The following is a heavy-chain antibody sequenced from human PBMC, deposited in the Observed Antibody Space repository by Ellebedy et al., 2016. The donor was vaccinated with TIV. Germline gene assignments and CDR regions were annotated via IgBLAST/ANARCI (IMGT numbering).Heavy chain of an antibody. D-gene: IGHD6-13*01. Sequence: GESLKISCAVSGFTFEDYAMHWVRQAPGKGLEWVSLINGDGSSTYYADSVKGRFTLSRDNSKNSLYLQMNSLRSEDTALYYCVKERLSNGWYGYLDSWGQGALVTVSS. V-gene: IGHV3-43*02. CDR3: VKERLSNGWYGYLDS. CDR2: INGDGSST. J-gene: IGHJ4*02. CDR1: GFTFEDYA.